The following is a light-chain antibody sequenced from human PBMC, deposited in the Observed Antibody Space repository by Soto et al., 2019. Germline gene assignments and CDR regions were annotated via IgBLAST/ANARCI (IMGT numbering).Light chain of an antibody. CDR3: QQYSDWPPT. J-gene: IGKJ1*01. V-gene: IGKV3-15*01. CDR2: GAS. Sequence: EIVVTQSPATLSVSPGERATLSCRASQSVSSNLAWYQQKPGQAPRLLINGASTRATGIPARFSGSGSGTEFSLTISSLQSEDFAVYYCQQYSDWPPTFGKGTKV. CDR1: QSVSSN.